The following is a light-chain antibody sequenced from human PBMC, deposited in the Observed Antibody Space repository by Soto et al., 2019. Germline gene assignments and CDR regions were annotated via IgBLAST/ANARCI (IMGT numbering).Light chain of an antibody. J-gene: IGKJ1*01. CDR2: WAS. V-gene: IGKV4-1*01. CDR1: QSVLYTSYNKNL. CDR3: QQYYSTPRT. Sequence: DIVMTQSPDSLAVSLGERATINCKSSQSVLYTSYNKNLLAWYQQKPGQPPKLLIYWASTRESGVPDRFSGSGSGTDFTLTISSLQAEDVAVYYCQQYYSTPRTFGQGTKVEIK.